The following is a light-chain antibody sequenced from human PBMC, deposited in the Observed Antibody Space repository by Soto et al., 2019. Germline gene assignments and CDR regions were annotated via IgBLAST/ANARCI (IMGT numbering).Light chain of an antibody. V-gene: IGLV2-8*01. J-gene: IGLJ2*01. CDR1: SSDVGGSDY. Sequence: QSALTQPPSASGSPGQSVTISCTGTSSDVGGSDYVSWYQQDPGKAPKLIIYEVTKRPAGVPDRFSGSKSGNTASLTVPGLQADDESYYYCSSFARGDNPHVLFGGGTKLTVL. CDR3: SSFARGDNPHVL. CDR2: EVT.